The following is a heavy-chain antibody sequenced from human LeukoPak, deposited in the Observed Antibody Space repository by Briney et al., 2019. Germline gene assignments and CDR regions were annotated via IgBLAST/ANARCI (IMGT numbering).Heavy chain of an antibody. CDR3: ARGGGTYYYDISGYPDY. J-gene: IGHJ4*02. V-gene: IGHV1-18*01. CDR1: GYTFTSYG. Sequence: ASVKVSCKASGYTFTSYGISWVRQAPGQGLEWMGWISPYNGYTKYAQKLQGRVTMTTDTSTSTAYMELRSLRSDDTAVYHCARGGGTYYYDISGYPDYWGQGTLVTVSS. CDR2: ISPYNGYT. D-gene: IGHD3-22*01.